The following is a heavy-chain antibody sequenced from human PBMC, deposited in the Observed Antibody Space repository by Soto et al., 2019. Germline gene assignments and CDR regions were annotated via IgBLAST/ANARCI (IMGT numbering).Heavy chain of an antibody. CDR1: GFTFSSYG. V-gene: IGHV3-33*01. D-gene: IGHD3-10*01. CDR3: TTDHRGVILVTSYFCLDV. J-gene: IGHJ6*02. CDR2: IWYDGSNK. Sequence: PGGSLRLSCAASGFTFSSYGMHWVRQAPGKGLEWVAVIWYDGSNKYYADSVKGRFTISRDNSKNTLYLQMNSLKTEDTAVYYYTTDHRGVILVTSYFCLDVLGQGTTVTVSS.